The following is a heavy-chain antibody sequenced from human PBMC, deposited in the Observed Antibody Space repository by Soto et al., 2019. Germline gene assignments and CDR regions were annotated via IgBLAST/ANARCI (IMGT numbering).Heavy chain of an antibody. V-gene: IGHV3-23*01. CDR1: GFTLRNFG. J-gene: IGHJ6*04. D-gene: IGHD3-16*01. Sequence: EAQVLESGGGLVQPGGSLRLSCVASGFTLRNFGVSWVRQAPGKGLEWVSGISGGGGRTYYADSVKGRFAVSRDNSGNTLYMQMDSLRVEDTATYHCAIRWGTDPCYMDVWGKGTTVTVSS. CDR3: AIRWGTDPCYMDV. CDR2: ISGGGGRT.